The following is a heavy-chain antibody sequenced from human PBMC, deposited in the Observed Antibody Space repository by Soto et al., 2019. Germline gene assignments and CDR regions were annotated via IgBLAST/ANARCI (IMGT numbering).Heavy chain of an antibody. V-gene: IGHV1-18*01. CDR1: GYTFTSYG. J-gene: IGHJ4*02. CDR3: ARDLSIGLFDY. CDR2: ISAHNGNT. Sequence: QVQLVQSGAEVKKPGASVKVSCKASGYTFTSYGISWVRQAPGQGLEWMGWISAHNGNTKYAQKRQGRVTVTTDTSTSTAYMELRSLRADDTAVYYCARDLSIGLFDYWGQGTLVTVSS. D-gene: IGHD2-21*01.